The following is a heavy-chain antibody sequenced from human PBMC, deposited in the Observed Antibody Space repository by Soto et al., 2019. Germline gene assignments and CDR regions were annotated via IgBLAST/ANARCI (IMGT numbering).Heavy chain of an antibody. J-gene: IGHJ6*02. D-gene: IGHD2-2*01. CDR2: ISHSGDT. CDR1: GYVITNGYH. CDR3: TRIYCTTTSCFINGMDV. Sequence: PSETLSLTCAVSGYVITNGYHWGCIRQPPGKELEWIGTISHSGDTYYNPSLKSRVTISTDTAKNHLSLILSSVTAADTATYYCTRIYCTTTSCFINGMDVWGQGTTVTVSS. V-gene: IGHV4-38-2*01.